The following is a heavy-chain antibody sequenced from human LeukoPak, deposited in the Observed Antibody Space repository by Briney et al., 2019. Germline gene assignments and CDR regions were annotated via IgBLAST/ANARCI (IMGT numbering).Heavy chain of an antibody. D-gene: IGHD2-21*02. CDR2: IYYSGST. CDR1: GGSISTYY. V-gene: IGHV4-59*01. CDR3: ARDGVTYDAFDI. Sequence: SETLSLTCTVSGGSISTYYWNWIRQPPGKGLEWIGYIYYSGSTNYNPSLKSRVTISVDTSKNQFSLKLSSVTAADTAVYYCARDGVTYDAFDIWGQGTMVTVSS. J-gene: IGHJ3*02.